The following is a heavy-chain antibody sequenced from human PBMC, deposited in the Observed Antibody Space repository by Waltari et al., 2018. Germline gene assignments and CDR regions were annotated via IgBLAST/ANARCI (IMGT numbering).Heavy chain of an antibody. V-gene: IGHV1-46*01. J-gene: IGHJ3*02. CDR2: INPSGGAT. Sequence: QVQLVQSGAEVKKPGASVKVSCKASGYTFTTYYMHWVRQAPGQGLEWMGIINPSGGATSYAQKFQGRVTMTSDTSTSTVYMELSSLRSEDTAVYYCASPIVGDDAFDIWGQGTMVTVSS. D-gene: IGHD1-26*01. CDR1: GYTFTTYY. CDR3: ASPIVGDDAFDI.